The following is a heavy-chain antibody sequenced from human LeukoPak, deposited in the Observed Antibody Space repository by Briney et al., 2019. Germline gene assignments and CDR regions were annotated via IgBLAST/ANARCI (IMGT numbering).Heavy chain of an antibody. V-gene: IGHV4-34*01. D-gene: IGHD3-9*01. Sequence: SETLSLTCAVYGGSFSGYYWSWIRQPPGKGLEWIGEINHSGSTNYNPSLKSRVTISVDKSKNQFSLKLSSVTAADTAVYYCARAPGPRDYDIFPRWFDPWGQGTLVTVSS. CDR1: GGSFSGYY. CDR2: INHSGST. CDR3: ARAPGPRDYDIFPRWFDP. J-gene: IGHJ5*02.